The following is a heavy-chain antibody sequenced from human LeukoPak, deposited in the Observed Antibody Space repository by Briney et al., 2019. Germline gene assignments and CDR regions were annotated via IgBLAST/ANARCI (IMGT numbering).Heavy chain of an antibody. Sequence: PGGSLRLSCAASGFTFSDYYMSWVRQAPGKGLERGSYISSSGSTIYYADSVKGRFTISRDNAKNSLYLQINSLRAEDPAVFYCAKDSSVFHYDSRNLDYWGQGTLVTVSS. CDR1: GFTFSDYY. V-gene: IGHV3-11*04. D-gene: IGHD3-22*01. CDR3: AKDSSVFHYDSRNLDY. CDR2: ISSSGSTI. J-gene: IGHJ4*02.